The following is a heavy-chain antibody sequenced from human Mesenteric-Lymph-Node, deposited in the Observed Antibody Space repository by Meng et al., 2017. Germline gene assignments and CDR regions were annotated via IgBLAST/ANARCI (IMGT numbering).Heavy chain of an antibody. J-gene: IGHJ4*02. Sequence: GESLKISCAASGFTFSDYYMSWIRQAPGKGLEWVSYISSSGSTIYYADSVKGRFTISRDNAKNSLYLQMNSLRAEDTAVYYCARAGYSSGWYYFDYWGQGTLVTVSS. D-gene: IGHD6-19*01. CDR2: ISSSGSTI. V-gene: IGHV3-11*01. CDR3: ARAGYSSGWYYFDY. CDR1: GFTFSDYY.